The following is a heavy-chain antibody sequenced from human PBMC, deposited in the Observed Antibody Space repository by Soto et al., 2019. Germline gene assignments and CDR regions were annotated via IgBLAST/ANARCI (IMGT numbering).Heavy chain of an antibody. V-gene: IGHV4-34*01. CDR3: ARGQLIWYGDLTPYYRDLDV. CDR1: GGSFTDFY. Sequence: SETLSLTCAFDGGSFTDFYWSWVRQSPGKGLEWVGEISQDGGTNYSPSLASRVSISVETSKNQFSLHLRSVTAADTGVYFCARGQLIWYGDLTPYYRDLDVWGQGTAVTVSS. D-gene: IGHD3-10*01. CDR2: ISQDGGT. J-gene: IGHJ6*02.